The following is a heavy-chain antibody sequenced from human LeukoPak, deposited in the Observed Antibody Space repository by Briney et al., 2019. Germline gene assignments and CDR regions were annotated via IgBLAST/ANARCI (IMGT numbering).Heavy chain of an antibody. CDR2: IKQDGSEK. J-gene: IGHJ6*02. D-gene: IGHD1-26*01. V-gene: IGHV3-7*01. CDR1: GFTFSSYA. Sequence: GGSLRLSCAASGFTFSSYAMSWVRQAPGKGLEWVANIKQDGSEKYYVDSVKGRFTISRDNAKNSLYLQMNSLRAEDTAVYYCARGGILIGFYGMDVWGQGTTVTVSS. CDR3: ARGGILIGFYGMDV.